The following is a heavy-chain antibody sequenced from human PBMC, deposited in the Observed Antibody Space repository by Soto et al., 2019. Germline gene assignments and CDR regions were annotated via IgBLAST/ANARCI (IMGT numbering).Heavy chain of an antibody. J-gene: IGHJ4*01. CDR1: GASFTSDNYY. V-gene: IGHV4-39*01. D-gene: IGHD6-19*01. Sequence: AETLALTCSVSGASFTSDNYYWGWIRQPPGEGLEWLGSMYYTGSFHDNPSLKGRVAISVDTSKSRFSLRLTSVTAADTAVYCCVRTYSSGWYPSYYFD. CDR3: VRTYSSGWYPSYYFD. CDR2: MYYTGSF.